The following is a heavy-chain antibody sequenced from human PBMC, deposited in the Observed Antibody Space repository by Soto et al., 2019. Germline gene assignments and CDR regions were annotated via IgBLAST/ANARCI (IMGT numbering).Heavy chain of an antibody. CDR3: ARCKTGTTPPHS. CDR2: MNPFSAT. J-gene: IGHJ4*02. CDR1: GYTSTNLD. Sequence: ASVKVSCKGSGYTSTNLDVNWVRQATGQGLEWMGWMNPFSATGYAQKFQGRLTMTRDTSTGTVYMELSSLRPEDTAVYYCARCKTGTTPPHSWGQGTLVTVSS. D-gene: IGHD1-7*01. V-gene: IGHV1-8*01.